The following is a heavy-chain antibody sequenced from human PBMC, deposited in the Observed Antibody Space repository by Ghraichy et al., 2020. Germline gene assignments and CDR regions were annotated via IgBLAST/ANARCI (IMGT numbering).Heavy chain of an antibody. CDR1: GYTFTSYG. V-gene: IGHV1-18*01. Sequence: ASVKVSCKASGYTFTSYGISWVRQAPGQGLEWMGWISAYNGNTNYAQKLQGRVTMTTDTSTSTAYMELRSLRSDDTAVYYCARALTYSSLEQYNWFDPWGQGTLVTVSS. CDR3: ARALTYSSLEQYNWFDP. CDR2: ISAYNGNT. D-gene: IGHD6-6*01. J-gene: IGHJ5*02.